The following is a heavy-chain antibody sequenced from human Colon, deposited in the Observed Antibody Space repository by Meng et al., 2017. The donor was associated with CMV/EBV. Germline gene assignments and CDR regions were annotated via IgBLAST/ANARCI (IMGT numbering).Heavy chain of an antibody. CDR3: ARVVVSSSGDLFDI. CDR1: YT. Sequence: YTISWVRQAPGQGLEWMGRIIPALQVASNTPKFQGRVTMTAVTSTMTADPSTSTAYLELRNLRSDDTAVYYCARVVVSSSGDLFDIWGQGTLVTVSS. D-gene: IGHD3-16*02. J-gene: IGHJ5*02. V-gene: IGHV1-69*02. CDR2: IIPALQVA.